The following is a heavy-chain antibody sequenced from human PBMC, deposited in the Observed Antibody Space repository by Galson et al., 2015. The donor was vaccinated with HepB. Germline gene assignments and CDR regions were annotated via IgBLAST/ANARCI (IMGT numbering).Heavy chain of an antibody. CDR1: GFNFRDYY. J-gene: IGHJ4*02. CDR3: ARVADSHYGDHTHFDS. D-gene: IGHD4-17*01. CDR2: ISSNIGTCT. V-gene: IGHV3-11*06. Sequence: SLRLSCAVSGFNFRDYYMAWIRQTPGKGLEWLSYISSNIGTCTNYADSVKGRLTISRDNAGNSVYLHMSSLRVDDTAIYYCARVADSHYGDHTHFDSWGQGTLVTVSS.